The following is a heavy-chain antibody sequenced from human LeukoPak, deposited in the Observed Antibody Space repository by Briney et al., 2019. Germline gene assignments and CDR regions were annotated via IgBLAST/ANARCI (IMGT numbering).Heavy chain of an antibody. D-gene: IGHD2/OR15-2a*01. V-gene: IGHV3-21*01. CDR1: GFTFSSYS. Sequence: GGSLRLSCAASGFTFSSYSMNWVRQAPGKGLEWVSSISSSSSYIYYADSVKGRFTISRDNAKNSLYLQMNSLRAEDTAVYYCARDFPYCNDEQCSFNMDVWGKGTTVIVSS. J-gene: IGHJ6*04. CDR3: ARDFPYCNDEQCSFNMDV. CDR2: ISSSSSYI.